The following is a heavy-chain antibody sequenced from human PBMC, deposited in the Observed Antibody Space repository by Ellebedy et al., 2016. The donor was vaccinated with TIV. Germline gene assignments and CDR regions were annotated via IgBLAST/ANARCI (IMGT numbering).Heavy chain of an antibody. J-gene: IGHJ6*03. V-gene: IGHV1-69*05. CDR3: ARAYYDFWSGYYPGGYYYYYMDV. Sequence: SVKVSXKASGGTFSSYAISWVRQAPGQGLEWMGGIIPIFGTANYAQKFQGRVTMTRNTSISTAYMELSSLRSEDTAVYYCARAYYDFWSGYYPGGYYYYYMDVWGKGTTVTVSS. CDR2: IIPIFGTA. D-gene: IGHD3-3*01. CDR1: GGTFSSYA.